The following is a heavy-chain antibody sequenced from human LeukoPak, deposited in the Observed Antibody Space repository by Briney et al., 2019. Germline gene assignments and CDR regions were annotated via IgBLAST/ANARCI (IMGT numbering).Heavy chain of an antibody. CDR1: GFTFSNYA. D-gene: IGHD5-18*01. V-gene: IGHV3-23*01. CDR2: ISGSGGST. J-gene: IGHJ4*01. CDR3: AKGDKPVTAMVKFDY. Sequence: GGSLRLSCAASGFTFSNYAMSWVRQAPGKGLEWVSVISGSGGSTYYADSVKGRFTISRDNSKNTLYLQMNSLRAEDTAVYYCAKGDKPVTAMVKFDYWGHGTLVTVSS.